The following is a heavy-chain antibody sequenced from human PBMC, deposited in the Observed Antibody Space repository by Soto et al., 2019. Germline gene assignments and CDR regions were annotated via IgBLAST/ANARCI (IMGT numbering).Heavy chain of an antibody. D-gene: IGHD3-10*01. CDR3: ARIGGLWFGELRTLDD. CDR2: IFSNDEK. CDR1: GFSRSNARLG. V-gene: IGHV2-26*01. Sequence: QVPLKESGPVLLKPPEPLTLTCPVSGFSRSNARLGVRWIRQPPGKALEWLAHIFSNDEKSYSTSLKSRLTISKDTSKSQVVRTMTTMDPVYTATYYCARIGGLWFGELRTLDDWGQGTLVTVSS. J-gene: IGHJ4*02.